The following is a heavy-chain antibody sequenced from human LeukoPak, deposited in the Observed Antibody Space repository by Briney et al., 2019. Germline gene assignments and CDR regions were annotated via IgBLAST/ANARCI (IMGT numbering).Heavy chain of an antibody. V-gene: IGHV1-69*02. J-gene: IGHJ4*02. Sequence: GSSVKVSCKASGGTFSSYTISWVRQAPGQGLEWMGRIIPILGIANYAQKFQGRVTITADKSTSTAYMELSSLRSEDTAVYYCAGAEWLSHPIDYWGQGTLVTVSS. CDR3: AGAEWLSHPIDY. CDR2: IIPILGIA. D-gene: IGHD3-3*01. CDR1: GGTFSSYT.